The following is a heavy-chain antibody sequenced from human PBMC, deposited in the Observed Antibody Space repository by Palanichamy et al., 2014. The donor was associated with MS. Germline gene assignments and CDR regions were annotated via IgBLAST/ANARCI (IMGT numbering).Heavy chain of an antibody. D-gene: IGHD1-26*01. CDR1: GYTFTGYY. V-gene: IGHV1-2*02. Sequence: QVQLVQSGAEVKKPGASVKVSCKASGYTFTGYYMHWVRQAPGQGLEWMGWINPNSGGTNYAQKFQGRVTMTRDTSISTAYMELSRLRSDDTAVYYCARDGIVGAFGTEFDYWGQGTLVTVSS. CDR3: ARDGIVGAFGTEFDY. J-gene: IGHJ4*02. CDR2: INPNSGGT.